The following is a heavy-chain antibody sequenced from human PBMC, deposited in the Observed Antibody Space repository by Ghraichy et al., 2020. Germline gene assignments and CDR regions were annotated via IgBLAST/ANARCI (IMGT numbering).Heavy chain of an antibody. D-gene: IGHD3-22*01. J-gene: IGHJ2*01. CDR2: IYTSGST. CDR3: ARDIYYYDSSGLFTPTPAYWYFDL. V-gene: IGHV4-61*02. Sequence: SETLSLTCTVSGGSISSGSYYWSWIRQPAGKGLEWIGRIYTSGSTNYNPSLKSRVTISVDTSKNQFSLKLSSVTAADTAVYYCARDIYYYDSSGLFTPTPAYWYFDLWGRGTLVTVSS. CDR1: GGSISSGSYY.